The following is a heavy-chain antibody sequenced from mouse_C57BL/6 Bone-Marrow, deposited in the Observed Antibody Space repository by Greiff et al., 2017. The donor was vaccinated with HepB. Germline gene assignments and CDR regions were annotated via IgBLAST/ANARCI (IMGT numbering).Heavy chain of an antibody. CDR1: GYTFTSYW. CDR2: IDPNSGGT. J-gene: IGHJ1*03. CDR3: ARLDYWYFDV. Sequence: QVQLKQPGAELVKPGASVKLSCKASGYTFTSYWMHWVKQRPGRGLEWIGRIDPNSGGTKYNEKFKSKANLTVDKPSSTAYMQLSSLTSEDSAVYYCARLDYWYFDVWGTGTTVTVSS. V-gene: IGHV1-72*01.